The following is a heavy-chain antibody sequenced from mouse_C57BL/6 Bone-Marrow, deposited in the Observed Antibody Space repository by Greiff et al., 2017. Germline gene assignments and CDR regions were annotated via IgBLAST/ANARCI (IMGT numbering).Heavy chain of an antibody. CDR3: ARGSYGYDGYAMDY. V-gene: IGHV14-2*01. Sequence: VQLQQSGAELVKPGASVKLSCTASGFNIKDYYMHWVKQRTEQGLEWIGRIDPEDGETKYAPKFKGKATITADTSSNTAYLQLSSLTAEDNAVYYCARGSYGYDGYAMDYWGQGTSDTDSS. J-gene: IGHJ4*01. D-gene: IGHD2-2*01. CDR2: IDPEDGET. CDR1: GFNIKDYY.